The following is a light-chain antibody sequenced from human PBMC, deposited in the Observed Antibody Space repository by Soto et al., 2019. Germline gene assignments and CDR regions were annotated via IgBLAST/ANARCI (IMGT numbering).Light chain of an antibody. CDR3: QQRSSWPLA. Sequence: EIVLTQSPATLSLFPGERATLSCRASQSVSSYLAWYQQKPGQAPRLLIYDASNRVPGIPARFSGSGSGTDFTLTISSLEPEEFAGYYCQQRSSWPLACGGGTKVEIK. CDR1: QSVSSY. V-gene: IGKV3-11*01. J-gene: IGKJ4*01. CDR2: DAS.